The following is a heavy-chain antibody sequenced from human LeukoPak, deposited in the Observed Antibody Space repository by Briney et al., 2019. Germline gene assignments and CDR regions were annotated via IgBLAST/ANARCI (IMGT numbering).Heavy chain of an antibody. CDR2: IYYSGST. J-gene: IGHJ6*03. CDR1: GGSVSSGSYN. Sequence: PSETLSLTCTVSGGSVSSGSYNWSWIRQPPGRGLEWIGYIYYSGSTNYNPSLKSRVTISVDTSKNQFSLKLSSVTAADTAVYYCARGGKNVLRFLEWLFYYMDVWGKGTTVTVSS. CDR3: ARGGKNVLRFLEWLFYYMDV. D-gene: IGHD3-3*01. V-gene: IGHV4-61*01.